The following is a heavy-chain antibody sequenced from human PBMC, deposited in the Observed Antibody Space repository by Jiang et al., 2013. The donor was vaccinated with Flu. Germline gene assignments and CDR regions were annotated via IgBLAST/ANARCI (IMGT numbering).Heavy chain of an antibody. J-gene: IGHJ4*02. Sequence: KPTQTLTLTCTFSGFSLSTSGMCVSWIRQPPGKALEWLALIDWDDDKYYSTSLKTRLTISKDTSKNQVVLTMTNMDPVDTATYYCARIYSGYDSYYFDYWGQGTLVTVSS. V-gene: IGHV2-70*01. CDR1: GFSLSTSGMC. CDR3: ARIYSGYDSYYFDY. D-gene: IGHD5-12*01. CDR2: IDWDDDK.